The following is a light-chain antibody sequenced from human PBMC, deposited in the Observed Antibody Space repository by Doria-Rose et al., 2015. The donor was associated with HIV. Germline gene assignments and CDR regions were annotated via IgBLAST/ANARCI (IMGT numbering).Light chain of an antibody. CDR1: QSFSRTY. CDR3: HQYGSSWT. V-gene: IGKV3-20*01. CDR2: DGS. J-gene: IGKJ1*01. Sequence: TQSPGTLSLSPGERATLSCRASQSFSRTYLAWYQQKPGQAPSLLIYDGSTRATCIPDRFSASGTATDFTLTSNRLEPEDFALYYCHQYGSSWTFGQGTKVEL.